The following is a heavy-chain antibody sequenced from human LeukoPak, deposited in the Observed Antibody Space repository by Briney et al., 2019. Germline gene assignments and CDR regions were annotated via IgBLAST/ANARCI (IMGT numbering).Heavy chain of an antibody. CDR1: GFTFSSYW. CDR3: ARVRAVAGSYYFDY. D-gene: IGHD6-19*01. V-gene: IGHV3-7*01. CDR2: IKQDGSEK. Sequence: GGSLRLSCAASGFTFSSYWMSWVRQAPGKGLEWVANIKQDGSEKYYVDSVKGRFAISRDNAKNSLYLQMNSLRTEDTAVYYCARVRAVAGSYYFDYWGQGTLVTVSS. J-gene: IGHJ4*02.